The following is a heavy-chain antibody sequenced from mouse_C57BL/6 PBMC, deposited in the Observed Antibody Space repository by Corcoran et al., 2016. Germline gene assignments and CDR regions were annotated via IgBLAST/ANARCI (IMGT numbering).Heavy chain of an antibody. D-gene: IGHD2-1*01. CDR1: GYAFSSYW. J-gene: IGHJ2*01. CDR2: IYPGDGDT. CDR3: ARSGKIYSAFGY. V-gene: IGHV1-80*01. Sequence: QVQLQQSGAELVKPGASVKISCKASGYAFSSYWMNWVKQRPGKGLEWIGQIYPGDGDTNYNGKFKGKATLTADKSSSTAYMQLSSLTSEDSAVYFCARSGKIYSAFGYWGQGTTLTVSS.